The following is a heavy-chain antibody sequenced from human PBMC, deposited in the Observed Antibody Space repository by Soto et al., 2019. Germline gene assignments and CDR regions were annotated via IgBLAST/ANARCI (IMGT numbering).Heavy chain of an antibody. Sequence: QVQLVQSGAEVKKPGASAKVSCKASEYSFTSYYMHWVRRAPGQGLEWMGMIDPSGDNTGYPQKFQGRVTMTSDTSTSTVYMELSSLRSEDTAVYYCARGGPVIIPAATNWFDPWGQGTLVSVSS. CDR1: EYSFTSYY. V-gene: IGHV1-46*01. D-gene: IGHD2-2*01. CDR2: IDPSGDNT. J-gene: IGHJ5*02. CDR3: ARGGPVIIPAATNWFDP.